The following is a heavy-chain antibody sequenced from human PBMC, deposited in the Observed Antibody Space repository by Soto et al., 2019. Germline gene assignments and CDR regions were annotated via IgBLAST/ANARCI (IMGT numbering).Heavy chain of an antibody. J-gene: IGHJ3*02. CDR3: ARGTYYYDSSGSSGAFDI. CDR1: GASINSYY. Sequence: PSETLSLTCTVSGASINSYYWNWVRQSPGKGLEWIGHISYSGGTIFNPSLRSRVTISMDTSKNQVSLKLHSVTAADTAVYYCARGTYYYDSSGSSGAFDIWGQGTMVTVSS. V-gene: IGHV4-59*08. CDR2: ISYSGGT. D-gene: IGHD3-22*01.